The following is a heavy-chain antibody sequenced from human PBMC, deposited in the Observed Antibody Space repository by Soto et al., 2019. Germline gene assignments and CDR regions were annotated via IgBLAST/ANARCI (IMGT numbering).Heavy chain of an antibody. D-gene: IGHD3-16*01. Sequence: GESLKISCKGSGYSFTSYWISWVRQMPGKGLEWMGRIDPSDSYTNYSPSFQGHVTISADKSISTAYLQWSSLKASDTAMYYCSGLGGYRHRLGNDYWGQGTLVTVSS. V-gene: IGHV5-10-1*01. CDR3: SGLGGYRHRLGNDY. CDR1: GYSFTSYW. CDR2: IDPSDSYT. J-gene: IGHJ4*02.